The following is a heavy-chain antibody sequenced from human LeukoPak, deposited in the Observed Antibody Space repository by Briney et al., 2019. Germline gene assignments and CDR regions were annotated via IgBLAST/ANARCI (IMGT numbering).Heavy chain of an antibody. D-gene: IGHD4-23*01. V-gene: IGHV3-33*01. CDR1: GFTFSSYG. Sequence: GRSLRLSCAASGFTFSSYGMHWVCQAPGKGLEWVALIWYDGSNKYYADSVKGRFTISRDNSKNTLYLQMNSLRAEDTAIYYCAREGPRGNSQFDYWGQGTLVTVSS. CDR3: AREGPRGNSQFDY. J-gene: IGHJ4*02. CDR2: IWYDGSNK.